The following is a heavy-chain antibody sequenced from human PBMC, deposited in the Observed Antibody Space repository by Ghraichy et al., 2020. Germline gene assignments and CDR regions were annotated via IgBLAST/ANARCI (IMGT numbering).Heavy chain of an antibody. CDR3: ARAPKNYYDSKGINYFDY. Sequence: SETLSLTCGVSGYSISNGYFWGWIRQPPGKGLEYIRTIYHSGSTHYNASLKGRVMMSVDTSKNKVSLMLSSVTAADTAIYYCARAPKNYYDSKGINYFDYWGQGALVTVSS. CDR1: GYSISNGYF. V-gene: IGHV4-38-2*01. CDR2: IYHSGST. J-gene: IGHJ4*02. D-gene: IGHD3-22*01.